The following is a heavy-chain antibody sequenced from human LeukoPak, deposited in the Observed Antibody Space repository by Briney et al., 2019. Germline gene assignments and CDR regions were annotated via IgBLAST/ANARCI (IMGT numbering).Heavy chain of an antibody. Sequence: SETLSPTCAVYGGSFSGYYWSWIRQPPGKGLEWIGEINHSGSTNYNPSLKSRVTISVDTSKNQFSLKLSSVTAADTAVYYCASSPKDKKAVAGVFQHWGQGTLVTVSS. V-gene: IGHV4-34*01. CDR2: INHSGST. J-gene: IGHJ1*01. CDR3: ASSPKDKKAVAGVFQH. CDR1: GGSFSGYY. D-gene: IGHD6-19*01.